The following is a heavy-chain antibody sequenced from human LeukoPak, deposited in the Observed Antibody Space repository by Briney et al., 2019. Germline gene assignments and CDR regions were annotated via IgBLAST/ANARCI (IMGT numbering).Heavy chain of an antibody. CDR3: ARQRWVDCSSTSCSREYNWFDP. CDR2: SIPIFGTA. Sequence: SVKVSCKASGGTFSSCAISWVRQAPGQGLEWMGGSIPIFGTANYAQKFQGRVTITTDESTSTAYMELSSLGSEDTAVYYCARQRWVDCSSTSCSREYNWFDPWGQGTLVTVSS. CDR1: GGTFSSCA. D-gene: IGHD2-2*01. V-gene: IGHV1-69*05. J-gene: IGHJ5*02.